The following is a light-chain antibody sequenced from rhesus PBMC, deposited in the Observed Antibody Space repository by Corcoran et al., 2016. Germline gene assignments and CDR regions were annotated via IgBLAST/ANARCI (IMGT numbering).Light chain of an antibody. V-gene: IGLV1-60*01. CDR3: AAWDSSLNEYI. J-gene: IGLJ1*01. CDR1: SSNIGRNT. CDR2: SND. Sequence: QPVLTQPPSASEAATKSVTISCSGSSSNIGRNTVSWYQRVPQTAPKVLIYSNDRRTSDVSDRFSGSKSGTSASLAISGLQTEDEADYYCAAWDSSLNEYIFGTGTRLTVL.